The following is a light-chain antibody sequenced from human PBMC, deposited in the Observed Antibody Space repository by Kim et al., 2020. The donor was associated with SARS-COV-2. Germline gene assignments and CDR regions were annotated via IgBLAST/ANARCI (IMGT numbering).Light chain of an antibody. CDR3: ATWDDSLHGVI. CDR2: NNN. J-gene: IGLJ2*01. V-gene: IGLV1-44*01. Sequence: ELTQPPSASGTPGQRVTISCSGSSSNIGRNTVSWYQQFPGTAPKLLIYNNNQRPSGVPDRFSGSKSGTSASLAISGIQSEDEADYYCATWDDSLHGVIFGGGTQLTVL. CDR1: SSNIGRNT.